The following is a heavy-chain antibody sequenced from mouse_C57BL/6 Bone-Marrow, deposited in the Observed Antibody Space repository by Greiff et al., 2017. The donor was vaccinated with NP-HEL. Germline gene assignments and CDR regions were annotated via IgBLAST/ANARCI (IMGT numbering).Heavy chain of an antibody. Sequence: VQLKESGPELVKPGASVKISCKASGYAFSSSWMNWVKQRPGKGLEWIGRIYPGDGDTNYNGKFKGKATLTADKSSSTAYMQLSSLTSEDSAVYFCARQYNSNYEEFDYWGQGTTLTVSS. D-gene: IGHD2-5*01. V-gene: IGHV1-82*01. J-gene: IGHJ2*01. CDR1: GYAFSSSW. CDR3: ARQYNSNYEEFDY. CDR2: IYPGDGDT.